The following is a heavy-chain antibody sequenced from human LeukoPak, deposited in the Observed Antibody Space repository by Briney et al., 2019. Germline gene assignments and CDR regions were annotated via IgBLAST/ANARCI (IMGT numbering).Heavy chain of an antibody. Sequence: ASVKVSCKASGYTFRDYGISWVRQAPGQGLEWMGWISPYNGNTNYAQKPQGRVTMTTDTPTSTAYMELGSLRSDDTAVYYCARSISMVRGAIRDAFDIWGQGTMVTVSS. CDR1: GYTFRDYG. D-gene: IGHD3-10*01. V-gene: IGHV1-18*01. J-gene: IGHJ3*02. CDR2: ISPYNGNT. CDR3: ARSISMVRGAIRDAFDI.